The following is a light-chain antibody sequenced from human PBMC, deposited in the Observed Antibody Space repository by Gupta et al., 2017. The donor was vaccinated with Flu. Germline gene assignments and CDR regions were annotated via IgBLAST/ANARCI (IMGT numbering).Light chain of an antibody. Sequence: TGTSSDVGVYNYVSWYQQCPHKAPKLIIYDVNKRPSGVPDRFSGSKSGNTASLTISGLQAEDEADYYCCSYGSDYVFGTGTQVTVL. J-gene: IGLJ1*01. CDR1: SSDVGVYNY. CDR3: CSYGSDYV. CDR2: DVN. V-gene: IGLV2-11*01.